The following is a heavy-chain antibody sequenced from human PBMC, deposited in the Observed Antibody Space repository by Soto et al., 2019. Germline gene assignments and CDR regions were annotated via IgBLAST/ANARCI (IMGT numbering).Heavy chain of an antibody. CDR1: GVTFSDYA. J-gene: IGHJ4*02. CDR2: VSHDGRNT. CDR3: AKGGRQWLVTSDFNY. V-gene: IGHV3-30*18. D-gene: IGHD6-19*01. Sequence: TVGSLRLSCAASGVTFSDYAMHLVRQAPGKGLEWVAVVSHDGRNTHYADSVKGRFTISRDSSKNTVSLEMTSLRAEDTAVYYCAKGGRQWLVTSDFNYWGQGALVTVSS.